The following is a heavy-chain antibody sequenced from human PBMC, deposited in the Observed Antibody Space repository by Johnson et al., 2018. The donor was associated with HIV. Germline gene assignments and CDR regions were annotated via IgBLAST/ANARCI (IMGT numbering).Heavy chain of an antibody. Sequence: VQLVESGGGLVQPGRSLRLSCAASGFNFDDYAMHWVRQVSGKGLEWVSGISWISDTIGYADSVKGRFTISRDNAKNSLYLQMNSLRPEDTALYYCAKDLTWEMQDAFDIWGQGTMVTVSS. J-gene: IGHJ3*02. CDR3: AKDLTWEMQDAFDI. CDR1: GFNFDDYA. CDR2: ISWISDTI. V-gene: IGHV3-9*01. D-gene: IGHD1-26*01.